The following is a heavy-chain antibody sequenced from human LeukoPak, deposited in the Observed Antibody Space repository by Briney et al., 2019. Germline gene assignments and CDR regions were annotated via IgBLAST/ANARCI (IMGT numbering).Heavy chain of an antibody. CDR3: AREKYDFWSGLSYYYYGMDV. V-gene: IGHV3-7*01. CDR1: GFTFSSYW. Sequence: PGGSLRLSCAASGFTFSSYWMSWVRQAPGKGLEWVANIKQDGSEKYYVDSVKGRFTISRDNAKNSLYLQMNSLRAEDTAVYYCAREKYDFWSGLSYYYYGMDVWGQGTMVTVSS. D-gene: IGHD3-3*01. CDR2: IKQDGSEK. J-gene: IGHJ6*02.